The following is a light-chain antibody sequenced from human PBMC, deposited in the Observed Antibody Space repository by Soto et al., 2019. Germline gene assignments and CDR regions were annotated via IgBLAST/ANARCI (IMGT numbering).Light chain of an antibody. V-gene: IGKV3-20*01. J-gene: IGKJ1*01. CDR3: QQYDSSTKT. CDR2: GAS. CDR1: QSVSSSY. Sequence: EIVLSQSSGTLSLSPGDRATLSCRASQSVSSSYLAWYQQKPGQAPRLLIYGASSRSTGIPDRFSGTGSGTDFTLTISRLEPEDFAVYYCQQYDSSTKTFGQGTKVDIK.